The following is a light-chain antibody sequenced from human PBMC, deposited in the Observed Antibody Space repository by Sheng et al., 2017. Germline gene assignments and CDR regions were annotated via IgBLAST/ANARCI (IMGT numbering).Light chain of an antibody. CDR2: AAS. CDR3: QQSYSTPRT. J-gene: IGKJ1*01. V-gene: IGKV1-39*01. CDR1: QSISSY. Sequence: DIQMTQSPSSLSASVGDRVTITCRASQSISSYLNWYQQKPGKAPKLLIYAASSLQSGVPSRFSGSGSGTDFTLTISSLQPEDFATYYCQQSYSTPRTFGQDQGG.